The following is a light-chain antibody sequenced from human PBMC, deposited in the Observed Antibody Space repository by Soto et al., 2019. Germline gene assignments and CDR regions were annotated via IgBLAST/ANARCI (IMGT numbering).Light chain of an antibody. CDR3: QSYDSSLSGVV. V-gene: IGLV1-40*01. J-gene: IGLJ2*01. Sequence: QSVLTQPPSVSGAPGQRVTISCTGSSSNIGAGYDVHWYQLLPGTAPKLIIYGNHNRPSGVPDRFSGSKSGTSASLAITGLQAEDEADYYCQSYDSSLSGVVFGGGTQLTVL. CDR2: GNH. CDR1: SSNIGAGYD.